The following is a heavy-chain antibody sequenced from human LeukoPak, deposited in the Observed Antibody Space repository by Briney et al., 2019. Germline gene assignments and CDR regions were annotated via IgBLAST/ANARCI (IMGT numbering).Heavy chain of an antibody. J-gene: IGHJ5*02. D-gene: IGHD6-19*01. CDR3: ARDNRGYSSGRGWFDP. CDR2: IYYSGST. CDR1: LDPLSCYY. Sequence: PSEALSLTCTVSLDPLSCYYGSWIRQPPGKGLGCIEYIYYSGSTNYNPSLKSRVTISVDTSTNQFSLKLSSVTAADTAVYYCARDNRGYSSGRGWFDPWGQGTLVTVSS. V-gene: IGHV4-59*01.